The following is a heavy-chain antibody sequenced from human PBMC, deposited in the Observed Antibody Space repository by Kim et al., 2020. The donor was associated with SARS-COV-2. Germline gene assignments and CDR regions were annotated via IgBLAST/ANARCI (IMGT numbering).Heavy chain of an antibody. CDR3: ARSSINDFWSGSYYMDV. CDR1: GYTFTSYS. CDR2: INTNTGNT. D-gene: IGHD3-3*01. J-gene: IGHJ6*03. Sequence: ASLKVSCKASGYTFTSYSMNWVRQAPGQGLEWMGWINTNTGNTTYAQGFTGRFVFSLDTSVSTAYLQISSLKAEDTAVYYCARSSINDFWSGSYYMDVWGKGPTVTVAS. V-gene: IGHV7-4-1*02.